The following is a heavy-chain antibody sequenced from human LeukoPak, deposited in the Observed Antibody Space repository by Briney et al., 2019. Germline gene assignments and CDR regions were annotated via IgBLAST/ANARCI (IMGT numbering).Heavy chain of an antibody. CDR2: INHSGST. CDR3: ARKGYYPKYYFDY. J-gene: IGHJ4*02. D-gene: IGHD3-10*01. Sequence: PSETLSLTCAVYGGSFSGYYWSWIRQPPGPGLEWIGEINHSGSTNYNPSLKSRVTISVDTSKNQFSLQLSAVTAADTAVYYCARKGYYPKYYFDYWGQGTLVTVSS. V-gene: IGHV4-34*01. CDR1: GGSFSGYY.